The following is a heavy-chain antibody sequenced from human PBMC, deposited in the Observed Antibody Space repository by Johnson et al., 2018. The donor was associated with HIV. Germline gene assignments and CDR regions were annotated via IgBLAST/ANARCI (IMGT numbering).Heavy chain of an antibody. D-gene: IGHD5-12*01. Sequence: QMHLVESGGGVVQPGRSLRLSCAASGFTFSSYAMHWVRQAPGKGLEWVSIILSDGSNIYYADSVKGRFTISRDNSKNTLYLQMNSLRAEDTAVYYCARWGGWATDAFDIWGQGTMVTVSS. V-gene: IGHV3-30*04. CDR3: ARWGGWATDAFDI. J-gene: IGHJ3*02. CDR1: GFTFSSYA. CDR2: ILSDGSNI.